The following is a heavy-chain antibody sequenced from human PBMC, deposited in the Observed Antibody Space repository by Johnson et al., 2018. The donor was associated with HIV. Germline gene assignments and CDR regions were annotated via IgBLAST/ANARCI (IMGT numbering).Heavy chain of an antibody. V-gene: IGHV3-64*01. Sequence: VQLVESGGGLVQPGGSLRLSCAASGFTFSSYAMHWVRQAPGKGLEYVSAISSNGGSTYYANSVKGRFTISRDNSKNTLYLQMNSLRAEDTAVYYCARDDIRDGKSFDIWGQGTMVTVSS. CDR2: ISSNGGST. J-gene: IGHJ3*02. CDR1: GFTFSSYA. CDR3: ARDDIRDGKSFDI.